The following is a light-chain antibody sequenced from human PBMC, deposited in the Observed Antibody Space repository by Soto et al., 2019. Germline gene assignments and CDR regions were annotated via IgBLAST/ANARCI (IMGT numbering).Light chain of an antibody. V-gene: IGKV3-11*01. CDR3: QQRSNWPQYT. CDR2: DAS. J-gene: IGKJ2*01. Sequence: EIVLTQSPATLSLSPGERATLSCRASQSVSSYLAWYQQKPGQAPRLLIYDASNRATGIPARFSGSGSGIAFTLTISSLEPEDFAVYYCQQRSNWPQYTFGQGPKLESK. CDR1: QSVSSY.